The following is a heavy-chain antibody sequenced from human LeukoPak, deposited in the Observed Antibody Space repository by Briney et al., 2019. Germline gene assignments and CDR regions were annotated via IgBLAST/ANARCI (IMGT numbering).Heavy chain of an antibody. D-gene: IGHD6-13*01. V-gene: IGHV4-30-2*01. CDR1: GGSISSGGYS. CDR2: IYQNGNT. Sequence: PSQTLSLTCAVSGGSISSGGYSWSWIRQPPGKGLEWIGYIYQNGNTYYNPSLKSRVTISVARSKNQFSLNLSSVPAADTAVYYCGRGGIAAAASGIDYWGQGTLVAVSS. J-gene: IGHJ4*02. CDR3: GRGGIAAAASGIDY.